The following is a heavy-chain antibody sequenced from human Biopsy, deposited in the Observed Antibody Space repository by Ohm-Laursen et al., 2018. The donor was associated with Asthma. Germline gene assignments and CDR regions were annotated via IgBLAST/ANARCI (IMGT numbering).Heavy chain of an antibody. CDR1: GYSFATNA. CDR3: ARTYYDFLTGQVKDVFGV. V-gene: IGHV1-3*04. D-gene: IGHD3-9*01. Sequence: SSVKVSCKASGYSFATNAMHWVRQAPGQRPEWMGWVNTGNGDTKYSQKFQGRVTITRDTSTSTAYMELRSLRSEDTATYYCARTYYDFLTGQVKDVFGVWGQGTMVTVSS. CDR2: VNTGNGDT. J-gene: IGHJ3*01.